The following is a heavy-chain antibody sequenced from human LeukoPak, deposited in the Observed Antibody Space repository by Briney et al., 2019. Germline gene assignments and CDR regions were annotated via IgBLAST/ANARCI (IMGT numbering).Heavy chain of an antibody. CDR3: ARGPVEYYFDF. Sequence: SETLSLTCTVSDDSITTCYYTWIRQPAGGGLEWIGRFHPSGSTNFNPSLKSRVTMSIDTSKKQFSLKLSSVTAADTAVYYCARGPVEYYFDFWGQGTLVTVSS. J-gene: IGHJ4*02. CDR2: FHPSGST. D-gene: IGHD3-3*01. V-gene: IGHV4-4*07. CDR1: DDSITTCY.